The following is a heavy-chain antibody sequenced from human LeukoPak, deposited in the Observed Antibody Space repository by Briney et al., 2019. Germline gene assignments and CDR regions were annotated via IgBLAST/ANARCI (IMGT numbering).Heavy chain of an antibody. CDR2: INHSGST. V-gene: IGHV4-34*01. CDR3: ARGSVLRYFDWLPVPGIRAFDY. CDR1: GGSFSGYY. D-gene: IGHD3-9*01. Sequence: SETLSLTCAVYGGSFSGYYWSWIRQPPGKGLEWIGEINHSGSTNCNPSLKSRVTISVDTSKNQFSLKLSSVTAADTAVYYCARGSVLRYFDWLPVPGIRAFDYWGQGTLVTVSS. J-gene: IGHJ4*02.